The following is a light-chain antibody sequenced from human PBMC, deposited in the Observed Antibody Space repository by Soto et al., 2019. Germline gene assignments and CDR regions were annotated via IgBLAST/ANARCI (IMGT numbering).Light chain of an antibody. V-gene: IGKV3-20*01. CDR3: QHYGSSPPST. CDR1: QSVSSSY. J-gene: IGKJ5*01. CDR2: GAS. Sequence: EIVLTQSPGTLSLSPGERATLSCRASQSVSSSYLAWYQQKPGQAPRLLIYGASSRATGIPDRFCGSGSGTDFTLTIIRVEPVDVAVYYCQHYGSSPPSTLGQGARLDMK.